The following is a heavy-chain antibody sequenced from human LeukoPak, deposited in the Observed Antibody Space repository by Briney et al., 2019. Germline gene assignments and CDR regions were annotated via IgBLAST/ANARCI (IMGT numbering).Heavy chain of an antibody. CDR3: AKDVDNGDYVVY. J-gene: IGHJ4*02. CDR2: IGSSGDIT. CDR1: GFTFSSYA. D-gene: IGHD4-17*01. V-gene: IGHV3-23*01. Sequence: GGSLRLSCAASGFTFSSYAMSWVRQAPGMGQEWVSSIGSSGDITYYADSVKGRFTISRDNSKNTLYLQMNSLRAEDTAVYYCAKDVDNGDYVVYWGQGTLVTVSS.